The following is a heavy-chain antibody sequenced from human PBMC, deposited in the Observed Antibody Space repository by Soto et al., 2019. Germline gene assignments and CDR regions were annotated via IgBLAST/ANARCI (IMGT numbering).Heavy chain of an antibody. V-gene: IGHV1-3*01. CDR2: INAGNGNT. CDR1: GYTFTSYA. J-gene: IGHJ6*02. D-gene: IGHD5-12*01. CDR3: ARDLWGGYVTYYYYYGMDV. Sequence: ASVKVSCKASGYTFTSYAMDWVRQAPGQRLEWMGWINAGNGNTKYSQKLQGRVTITRDTSASTVYMELSSLRSEDTAVYYCARDLWGGYVTYYYYYGMDVWGQGTTVTVSS.